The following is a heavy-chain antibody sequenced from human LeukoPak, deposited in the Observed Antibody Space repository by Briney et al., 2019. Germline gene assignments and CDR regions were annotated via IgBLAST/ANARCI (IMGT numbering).Heavy chain of an antibody. CDR2: IYTSGST. CDR1: GGSISSGSYY. J-gene: IGHJ6*03. V-gene: IGHV4-61*02. Sequence: SETLSLTCTVSGGSISSGSYYWSWIRQPAGKGLEWIGRIYTSGSTNYNPSLKSRVTISVDTSKNQFSLKLSSVTAADTAVYYCARGLAGGSYFSSYYYYYMDVWGKGTTVTVSS. D-gene: IGHD1-26*01. CDR3: ARGLAGGSYFSSYYYYYMDV.